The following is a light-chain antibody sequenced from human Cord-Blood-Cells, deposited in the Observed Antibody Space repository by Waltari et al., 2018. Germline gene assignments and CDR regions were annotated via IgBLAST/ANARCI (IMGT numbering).Light chain of an antibody. V-gene: IGKV4-1*01. CDR2: WAS. J-gene: IGKJ1*01. CDR1: QSVLYSSNNKNY. CDR3: QQYYSTLWT. Sequence: DIVMTQSPDSLAVSLGERATINCKSSQSVLYSSNNKNYLAWYQQKPGQPPKLLIYWASTRESGVPDRFSSSGSVTDFTLTISSLQAEDVAVYYCQQYYSTLWTFGQGTKVEIK.